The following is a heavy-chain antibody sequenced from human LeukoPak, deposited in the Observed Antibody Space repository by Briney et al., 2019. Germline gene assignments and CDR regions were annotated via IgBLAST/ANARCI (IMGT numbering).Heavy chain of an antibody. V-gene: IGHV1-2*02. CDR2: INPNSGGT. CDR3: ARDSSTRNNWFDP. D-gene: IGHD2-2*01. J-gene: IGHJ5*02. Sequence: ASVKVSCKASGYTFTGYYMHWVRHAPGQGLEWMGWINPNSGGTNYAQKFQGRVTMTRDTSISTAYMELSRLRSDDTAVYYCARDSSTRNNWFDPWGQGTLVTVSS. CDR1: GYTFTGYY.